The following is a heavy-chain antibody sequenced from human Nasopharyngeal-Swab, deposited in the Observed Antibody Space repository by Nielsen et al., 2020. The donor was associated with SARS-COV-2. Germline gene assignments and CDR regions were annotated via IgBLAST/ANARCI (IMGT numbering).Heavy chain of an antibody. J-gene: IGHJ6*02. CDR1: GFTFSSYG. Sequence: GESLKISCAASGFTFSSYGMHWVRQAPGKGLEWVAVIWYDGSNKYYADSVKGRFTISRDNAKNSLSLQMNNLRVEDTAVYYCARGSKFYYAMDFWGQGTTVTVSS. D-gene: IGHD3-10*01. V-gene: IGHV3-33*01. CDR3: ARGSKFYYAMDF. CDR2: IWYDGSNK.